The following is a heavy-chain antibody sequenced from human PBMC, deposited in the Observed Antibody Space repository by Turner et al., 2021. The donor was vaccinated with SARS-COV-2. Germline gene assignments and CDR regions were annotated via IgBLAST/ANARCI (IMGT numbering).Heavy chain of an antibody. CDR2: IYYSGST. D-gene: IGHD3-10*01. Sequence: QLQLQESGPGLVKPSETLSLTCTVSGGSISRSSYYWGWIRQPPGKGLEWIGSIYYSGSTYYNPSLKSRVTKSVDTSKNQFSLKLSSVTAADTAVYYCAGERRITMVRGVLTYYYGMDVWGQGTTVTVSS. CDR3: AGERRITMVRGVLTYYYGMDV. CDR1: GGSISRSSYY. V-gene: IGHV4-39*01. J-gene: IGHJ6*02.